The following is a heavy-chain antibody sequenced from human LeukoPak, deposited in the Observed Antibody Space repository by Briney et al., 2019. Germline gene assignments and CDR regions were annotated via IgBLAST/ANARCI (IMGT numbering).Heavy chain of an antibody. CDR1: GGSISSSSYY. CDR3: ARVDGVLNVGGSYYFDY. J-gene: IGHJ4*02. Sequence: PSETLSLTCTVSGGSISSSSYYWGWIRQPPGKGLEWTGSIYYSGSTYYNPSLKSRVTISVDTSKNQFSLKLSSVTAADTAVYYCARVDGVLNVGGSYYFDYWGQGTLVTVSS. V-gene: IGHV4-39*07. D-gene: IGHD1-26*01. CDR2: IYYSGST.